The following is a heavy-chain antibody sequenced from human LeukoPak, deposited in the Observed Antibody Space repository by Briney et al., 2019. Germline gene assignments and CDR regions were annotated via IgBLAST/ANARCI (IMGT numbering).Heavy chain of an antibody. CDR1: GFSFNNAW. Sequence: GGSLRLSCAASGFSFNNAWMSWVRQAPGKGLEWVAVISYDGSNKYYADSVKGRFTISRDNSKNTLYLQMNSLRAEDTAVYYCAKDLVDYGDYGYFDYWGQGTLVTVSS. CDR3: AKDLVDYGDYGYFDY. CDR2: ISYDGSNK. D-gene: IGHD4-17*01. V-gene: IGHV3-30*18. J-gene: IGHJ4*02.